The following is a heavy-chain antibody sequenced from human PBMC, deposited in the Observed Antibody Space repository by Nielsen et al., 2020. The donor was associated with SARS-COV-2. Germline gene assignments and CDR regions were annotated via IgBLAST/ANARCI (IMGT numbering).Heavy chain of an antibody. D-gene: IGHD2-2*01. CDR3: ARAGEIVVVPAAYFDY. V-gene: IGHV4-59*08. Sequence: SETLSLTCTVSGGSISSYYWSWIRQPPGKGLEWIGYIYYSGSTYYNPSLKSRVTISVDTSKNQFSLKLSSVTAADTAVYYCARAGEIVVVPAAYFDYWGQGTLVTVSS. J-gene: IGHJ4*02. CDR2: IYYSGST. CDR1: GGSISSYY.